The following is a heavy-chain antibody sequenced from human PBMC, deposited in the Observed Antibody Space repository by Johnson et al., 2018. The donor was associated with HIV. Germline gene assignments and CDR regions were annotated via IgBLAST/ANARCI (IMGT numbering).Heavy chain of an antibody. D-gene: IGHD1-26*01. Sequence: QVQLVESGGGVVQPGRSLRLSCAASGFTFSSYAMHWVRQAPGKGLEWVAVISYDGSNKYYADSVKGRFTISRDNSKNTLYLQMNRLRAEDTAVYYCARGRYTTAEWDDAFDIWDQGTMVTVSS. J-gene: IGHJ3*02. CDR1: GFTFSSYA. CDR3: ARGRYTTAEWDDAFDI. CDR2: ISYDGSNK. V-gene: IGHV3-30-3*01.